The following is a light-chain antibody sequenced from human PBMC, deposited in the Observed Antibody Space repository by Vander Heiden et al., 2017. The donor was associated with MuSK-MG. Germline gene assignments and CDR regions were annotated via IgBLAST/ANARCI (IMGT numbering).Light chain of an antibody. Sequence: SYVLTPPPSVSVPPGQTASLSCGGAKIGGKTVTWYNQRPGQAPVVVVNDDSDRHSGIPERFSGSNSGNSATLTTSRVEAGDEADYYCQVWDSGRDHWVFGGGTKLTVL. J-gene: IGLJ3*02. CDR1: KIGGKT. V-gene: IGLV3-21*02. CDR2: DDS. CDR3: QVWDSGRDHWV.